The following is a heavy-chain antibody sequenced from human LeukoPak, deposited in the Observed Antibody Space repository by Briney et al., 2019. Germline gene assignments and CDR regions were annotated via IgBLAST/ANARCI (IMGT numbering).Heavy chain of an antibody. CDR1: RFSFSAYS. CDR3: ARVFTALDY. D-gene: IGHD5-18*01. CDR2: ISADSSYI. J-gene: IGHJ4*02. Sequence: PGGSLRLSCAASRFSFSAYSMSWVREAPGKGLEWVSYISADSSYIYYADSVKGRFTISRDNAKNSLYLQMNSLRVEDTAVYYCARVFTALDYWGQGTLGTVSP. V-gene: IGHV3-21*01.